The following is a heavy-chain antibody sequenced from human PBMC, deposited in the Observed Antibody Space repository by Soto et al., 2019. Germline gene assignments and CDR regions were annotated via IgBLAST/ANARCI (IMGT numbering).Heavy chain of an antibody. J-gene: IGHJ4*02. CDR1: GFTFSSSA. V-gene: IGHV1-58*01. CDR2: IDAYSANA. Sequence: SVKVSCKTSGFTFSSSAVHWVRQARGQGLQWIGWIDAYSANANYAQMLQGRVTMTRDMSTSTAYMELRSLRSDDTAVYYCARGITIFSRGQGTLVTVSS. D-gene: IGHD3-9*01. CDR3: ARGITIFS.